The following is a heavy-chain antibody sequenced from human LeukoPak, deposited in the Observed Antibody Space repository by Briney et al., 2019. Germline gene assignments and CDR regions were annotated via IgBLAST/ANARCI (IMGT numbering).Heavy chain of an antibody. V-gene: IGHV3-33*06. CDR2: IWYDGSYK. CDR1: GFTYSNYG. CDR3: GKPTRGSRSFLIDF. D-gene: IGHD1-26*01. J-gene: IGHJ4*02. Sequence: PGGSLRLSCAASGFTYSNYGMHWVRQAPGKGLEWVAVIWYDGSYKYFVDSVKGRFTIPRDNSKNTLSLHVNSQTAGDAAVYYCGKPTRGSRSFLIDFRGQGTMVSVSS.